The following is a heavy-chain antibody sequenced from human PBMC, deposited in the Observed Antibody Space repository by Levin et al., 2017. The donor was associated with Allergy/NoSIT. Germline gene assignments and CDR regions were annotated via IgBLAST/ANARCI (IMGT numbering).Heavy chain of an antibody. V-gene: IGHV3-23*01. CDR2: ISGSGGST. CDR1: GFTFSSYA. J-gene: IGHJ4*02. CDR3: AKDFFPTGPSPPRGGNLERSIDY. Sequence: TGGSLRLSCAASGFTFSSYAMSWVRQAPGKGLEWVSAISGSGGSTYYADSVKGRFTISRDNSKNTLYLQMNSLRAEDTAVYYCAKDFFPTGPSPPRGGNLERSIDYWGQGTLVTVSS. D-gene: IGHD4-23*01.